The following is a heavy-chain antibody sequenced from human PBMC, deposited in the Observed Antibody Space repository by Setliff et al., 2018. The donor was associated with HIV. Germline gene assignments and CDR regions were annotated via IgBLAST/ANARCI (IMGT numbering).Heavy chain of an antibody. CDR1: GFIFGDYA. Sequence: GGSLRLSCAASGFIFGDYAIHCVRQAPGKGLEWVAAVSYDGTKTYYADSVKGRFTLSRDNSKDTAFLQMNSLRVEDTAVYYCARDGAGHRYMDFWGKGTTVTVSS. V-gene: IGHV3-30*04. J-gene: IGHJ6*03. CDR3: ARDGAGHRYMDF. D-gene: IGHD3-16*01. CDR2: VSYDGTKT.